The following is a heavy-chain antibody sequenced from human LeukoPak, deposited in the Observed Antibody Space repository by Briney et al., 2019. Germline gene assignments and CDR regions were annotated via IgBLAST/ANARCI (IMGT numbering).Heavy chain of an antibody. J-gene: IGHJ6*04. Sequence: GGSLRLSCAVSGFPFSNSWMYWVRQAPGKGLEGVANIKKDGSGISYVESVKGRFINSRDNSRNSLYLQMNSLKVEDTAVYFCAGGNAMDVWGKGTAVTVYS. V-gene: IGHV3-7*03. CDR1: GFPFSNSW. CDR2: IKKDGSGI. CDR3: AGGNAMDV.